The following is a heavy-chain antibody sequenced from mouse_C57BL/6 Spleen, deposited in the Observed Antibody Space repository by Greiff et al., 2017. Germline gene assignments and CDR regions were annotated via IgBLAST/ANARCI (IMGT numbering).Heavy chain of an antibody. CDR1: GFTFSSYA. D-gene: IGHD1-1*01. Sequence: EVQLVESGGGLVKPGGSLKLSCAASGFTFSSYAMSWVRQTPEKRLEWVATISDGGSYTYYPDNVKGRFTISRDNAKNNLYLQMSHLKSEDTAVYYCARSSYDGSSYEYFDVWGTGTTVTVSS. V-gene: IGHV5-4*01. J-gene: IGHJ1*03. CDR3: ARSSYDGSSYEYFDV. CDR2: ISDGGSYT.